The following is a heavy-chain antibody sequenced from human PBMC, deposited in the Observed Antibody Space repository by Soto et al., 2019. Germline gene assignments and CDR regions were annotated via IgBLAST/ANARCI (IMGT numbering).Heavy chain of an antibody. D-gene: IGHD3-9*01. CDR1: GDALSGYA. CDR2: ITFRGVT. CDR3: ARKLEASVRHVEWFSYKWFNP. Sequence: SETLSLTCDVHGDALSGYAWSWIRQPPGKGLEWIGEITFRGVTNYHPSLKSRVSKSVDTSKNRISLNVSSVTAADTALYFCARKLEASVRHVEWFSYKWFNPWGPGTLVTVSS. V-gene: IGHV4-34*01. J-gene: IGHJ5*02.